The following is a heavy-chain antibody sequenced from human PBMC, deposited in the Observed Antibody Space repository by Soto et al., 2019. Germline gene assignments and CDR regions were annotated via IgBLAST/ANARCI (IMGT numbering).Heavy chain of an antibody. V-gene: IGHV3-23*01. CDR2: ISGSGTTT. Sequence: PGGSLRLSCAASGFTFSSYALNWVRQAPGKGLEWVAEISGSGTTTYYAPSVKGRFIISSDSSKNTLYLQLRNLRAEDSAVYFCARDQTDSGGYSDSWGQGTLVTVSS. J-gene: IGHJ4*02. CDR1: GFTFSSYA. CDR3: ARDQTDSGGYSDS. D-gene: IGHD3-22*01.